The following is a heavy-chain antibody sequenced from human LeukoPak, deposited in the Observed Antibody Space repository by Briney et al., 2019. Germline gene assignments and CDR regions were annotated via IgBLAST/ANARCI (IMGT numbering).Heavy chain of an antibody. D-gene: IGHD4-23*01. Sequence: GGSLRLSCAASGFTFSSYAMSWVRQAPGKGLEWVSAISGSGGSTYYADSVKGRFTISRDNPKNTLYLQMNSLRAEDTAVYYCAKVPAKYGGKVQLDYWGQGTLVTVSS. CDR2: ISGSGGST. J-gene: IGHJ4*02. V-gene: IGHV3-23*01. CDR1: GFTFSSYA. CDR3: AKVPAKYGGKVQLDY.